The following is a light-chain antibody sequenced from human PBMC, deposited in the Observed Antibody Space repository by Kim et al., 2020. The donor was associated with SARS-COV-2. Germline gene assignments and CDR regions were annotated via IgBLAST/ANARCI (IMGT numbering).Light chain of an antibody. CDR3: SSYTSSSTLVV. J-gene: IGLJ2*01. V-gene: IGLV2-14*03. CDR2: YVS. Sequence: QSITISCTGTSSDVGCYNYVSWYQQHPGKAPKLIIYYVSNRPSGVSNRFSGSKSGNTASLTISGLQAEDEADYYCSSYTSSSTLVVFGGGTQLTVL. CDR1: SSDVGCYNY.